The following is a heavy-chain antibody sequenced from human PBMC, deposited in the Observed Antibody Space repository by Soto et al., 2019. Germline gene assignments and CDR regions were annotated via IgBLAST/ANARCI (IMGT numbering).Heavy chain of an antibody. D-gene: IGHD2-2*01. CDR2: INHSGST. CDR3: ARSRGIVVVPAAIRAFAY. J-gene: IGHJ4*02. CDR1: GGSFSGYY. V-gene: IGHV4-34*01. Sequence: SETLSLTCAVYGGSFSGYYWSWIRQPPGKGLEWIGEINHSGSTNYNPSLKSRVTISVDTSKNQFSLKLSSVTAADTAVYYCARSRGIVVVPAAIRAFAYWGQGTLVTVSS.